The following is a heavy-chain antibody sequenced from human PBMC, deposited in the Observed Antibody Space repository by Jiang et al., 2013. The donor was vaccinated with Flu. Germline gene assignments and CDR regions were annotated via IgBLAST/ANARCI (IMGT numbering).Heavy chain of an antibody. CDR1: GFTFSNYG. J-gene: IGHJ4*02. Sequence: VQLLESGGGVVQPGGSLRLSCAASGFTFSNYGMHWVRQAPGKGLEWVAFIRHDGSSKYYADSVKGRFTISRDNSKNTLYLQMNSVRAEDTARYFCAKVTRPNWDYEAELDYWGQGILVAVSS. CDR2: IRHDGSSK. V-gene: IGHV3-30*02. D-gene: IGHD7-27*01. CDR3: AKVTRPNWDYEAELDY.